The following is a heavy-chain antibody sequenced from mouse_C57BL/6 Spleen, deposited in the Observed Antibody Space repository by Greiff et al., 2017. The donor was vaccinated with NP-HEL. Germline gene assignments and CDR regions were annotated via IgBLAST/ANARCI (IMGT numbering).Heavy chain of an antibody. CDR3: SRSPYGYDPYAMDY. CDR2: IHPNSGST. J-gene: IGHJ4*01. Sequence: QVQLQQPGAELVKPGASVKLSCKASGYTFTSYWMHWVKQRPGQGLEWIGMIHPNSGSTNYNEKFKSKATLTVDKSSSTAYMQLSSLTSEDSAVYYYSRSPYGYDPYAMDYWGQGTSVTVSS. CDR1: GYTFTSYW. D-gene: IGHD2-2*01. V-gene: IGHV1-64*01.